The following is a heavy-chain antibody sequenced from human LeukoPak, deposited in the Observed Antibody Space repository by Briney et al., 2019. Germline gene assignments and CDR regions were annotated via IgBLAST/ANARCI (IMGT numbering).Heavy chain of an antibody. CDR3: ARASEWFGELSQSKTLDY. J-gene: IGHJ4*02. CDR2: ISYDGSNK. V-gene: IGHV3-30-3*01. Sequence: GGSLRLSCAASGFTFSSYAMHWVRQAPGKGLEWVAVISYDGSNKYYADSVKGRFTISRDNSKNTLYLQMNSLRAEDTAVYYCARASEWFGELSQSKTLDYWGQGTLVTVSS. D-gene: IGHD3-10*01. CDR1: GFTFSSYA.